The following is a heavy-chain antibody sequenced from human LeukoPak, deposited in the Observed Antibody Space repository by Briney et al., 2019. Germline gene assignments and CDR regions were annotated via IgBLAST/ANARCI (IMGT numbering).Heavy chain of an antibody. CDR1: GLTFSSYW. J-gene: IGHJ4*02. CDR2: IKQDGSEK. D-gene: IGHD2-15*01. V-gene: IGHV3-7*03. Sequence: QSGGSLRLSCAASGLTFSSYWMSWVRQAPGKGLEWVANIKQDGSEKYYVDSVKGRFTISRDNAKNSLYLQMNSLRAEDAALYYCAKGTGIVVVVAAVDYWGQGTLVTVSS. CDR3: AKGTGIVVVVAAVDY.